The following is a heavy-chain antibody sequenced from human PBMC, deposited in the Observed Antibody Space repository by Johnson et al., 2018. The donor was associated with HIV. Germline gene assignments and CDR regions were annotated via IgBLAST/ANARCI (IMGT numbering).Heavy chain of an antibody. J-gene: IGHJ3*02. V-gene: IGHV3-30-3*01. CDR3: ARAGVVDSYGSWKAFDI. D-gene: IGHD3-10*01. Sequence: QVQLVESGGDVVQPERSLRLSCATSGFTFSRFAMHWVRQAPGKGLEWVACVSYDGSSKYYAASVKGRFIISRDNSKNTLFLQMNSLRAEDTAVYYCARAGVVDSYGSWKAFDIWGQGTLVTVSS. CDR1: GFTFSRFA. CDR2: VSYDGSSK.